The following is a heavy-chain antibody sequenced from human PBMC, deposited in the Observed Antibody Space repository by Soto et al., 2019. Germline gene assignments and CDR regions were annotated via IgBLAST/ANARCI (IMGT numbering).Heavy chain of an antibody. CDR2: IVVGSGNT. V-gene: IGHV1-58*01. CDR3: ARDRTYGDYLFDP. CDR1: GFTCTSSA. Sequence: SVKVSCKASGFTCTSSAVQWLRQARGQRLEWIGWIVVGSGNTNYAQKFQERVTITRDMSTSTAYMELSSLRSEDTAVYYCARDRTYGDYLFDPWGQGTLVTVSS. D-gene: IGHD4-17*01. J-gene: IGHJ5*02.